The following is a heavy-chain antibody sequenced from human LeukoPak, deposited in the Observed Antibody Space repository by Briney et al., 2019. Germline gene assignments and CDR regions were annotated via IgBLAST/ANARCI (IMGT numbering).Heavy chain of an antibody. CDR1: GFTFSSYE. D-gene: IGHD3-22*01. J-gene: IGHJ4*02. Sequence: GGSLRLSCATSGFTFSSYEMNWVRQAPGKGLEWVSYISSSGSTIYYADSVKGRFTISRDNAKNSLYLQMNSLRAEDTAVYYCARGDYYDSSGYTDYWGQGTLATVSS. CDR2: ISSSGSTI. V-gene: IGHV3-48*03. CDR3: ARGDYYDSSGYTDY.